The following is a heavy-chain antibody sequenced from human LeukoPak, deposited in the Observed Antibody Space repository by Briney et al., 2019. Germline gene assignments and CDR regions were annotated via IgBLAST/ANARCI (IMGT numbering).Heavy chain of an antibody. Sequence: PGGSLRLSCAASGFTFSSYAMHWVRQAPGKGLEWVAVISYDGSNKYYADSVKGRFTISRDNSKNTLYLQMNSLRAEDTAVYYCARAANVWHYYYYGMGVWGQGTTVTVSS. CDR1: GFTFSSYA. CDR2: ISYDGSNK. J-gene: IGHJ6*02. D-gene: IGHD2-21*01. CDR3: ARAANVWHYYYYGMGV. V-gene: IGHV3-30-3*01.